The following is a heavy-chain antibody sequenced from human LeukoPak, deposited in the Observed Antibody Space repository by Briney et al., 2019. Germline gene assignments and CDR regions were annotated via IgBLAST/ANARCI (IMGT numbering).Heavy chain of an antibody. D-gene: IGHD3-10*01. Sequence: GGSLRLSCAASGFTFSSYSMNWVRQAPGKGLEWVSYITSSSSTIYYADSVKGRFTVARDNAKNSLYLQMDSLRAEDTAVYYCARPYGSGTKGYFDYWGQGTLVTVSS. V-gene: IGHV3-48*04. CDR2: ITSSSSTI. CDR3: ARPYGSGTKGYFDY. J-gene: IGHJ4*02. CDR1: GFTFSSYS.